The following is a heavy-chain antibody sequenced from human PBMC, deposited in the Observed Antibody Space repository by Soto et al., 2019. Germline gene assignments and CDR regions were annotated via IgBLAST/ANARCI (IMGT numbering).Heavy chain of an antibody. D-gene: IGHD4-17*01. CDR2: ISDDGNKK. V-gene: IGHV3-30-3*01. J-gene: IGHJ4*02. CDR1: GFTFSDHP. Sequence: GGSLRLSCAASGFTFSDHPMHWVRQAPGKGLEWVALISDDGNKKFFSDSVKGRFLISRDNSLDTLYLQMNSLGPEDTAVYYCALSYTVTTDYWGQGTLVTVSS. CDR3: ALSYTVTTDY.